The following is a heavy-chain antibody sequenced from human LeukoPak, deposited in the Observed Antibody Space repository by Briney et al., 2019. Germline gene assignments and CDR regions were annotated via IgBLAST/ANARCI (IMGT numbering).Heavy chain of an antibody. CDR2: INHSGST. CDR3: ARKIWFGELFLNRFDP. CDR1: GGSFSGYY. V-gene: IGHV4-34*01. Sequence: SETLSLTCAVYGGSFSGYYWSWIRQPPGKGLEWIGEINHSGSTNYNPSLKSRVTISVDTSKNQFSLKLSSVTAADTAVYYCARKIWFGELFLNRFDPWGQGTLVTVSS. J-gene: IGHJ5*02. D-gene: IGHD3-10*01.